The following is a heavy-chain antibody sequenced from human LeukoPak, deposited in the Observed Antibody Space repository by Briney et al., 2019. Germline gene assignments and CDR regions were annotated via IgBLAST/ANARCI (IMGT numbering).Heavy chain of an antibody. CDR1: GFTFSSYS. J-gene: IGHJ6*02. V-gene: IGHV3-48*04. CDR3: ASATKRGAAAGARAKYYYYGMDV. Sequence: PGGSLRLSCAASGFTFSSYSMNWVRQAPGKGLEWVSYISSSSTIYYADSVKGRFTISRDNAKNSLYLQMNSLRAEDTAVYYCASATKRGAAAGARAKYYYYGMDVWGQGTTVTVSS. D-gene: IGHD6-13*01. CDR2: ISSSSTI.